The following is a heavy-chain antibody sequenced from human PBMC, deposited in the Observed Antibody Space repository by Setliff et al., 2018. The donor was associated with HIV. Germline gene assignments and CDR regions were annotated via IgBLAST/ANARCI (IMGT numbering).Heavy chain of an antibody. Sequence: ASVKVSCKAFGYTFSTNAIHWVRQAPGKRLEWMGYINAGDDNTRYSEKFQGRVTITRDTSANTAYMELSSLRSEDTAVYYCARGRSSSAYDAYDIWGQGTMVTVSS. CDR3: ARGRSSSAYDAYDI. V-gene: IGHV1-3*01. CDR1: GYTFSTNA. J-gene: IGHJ3*02. CDR2: INAGDDNT. D-gene: IGHD6-6*01.